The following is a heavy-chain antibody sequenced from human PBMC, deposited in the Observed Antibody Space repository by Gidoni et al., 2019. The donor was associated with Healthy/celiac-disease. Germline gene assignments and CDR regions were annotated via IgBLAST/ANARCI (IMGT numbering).Heavy chain of an antibody. CDR2: IYYSGST. D-gene: IGHD3-9*01. V-gene: IGHV4-59*01. CDR1: GGPISSYY. J-gene: IGHJ4*02. CDR3: ARALVLTGYYFDY. Sequence: QVQLQESGPGLVKPSETLSLTCTVSGGPISSYYWSWIRQPPGKGLEWIGYIYYSGSTNYTPSLKSRVTISVDTSQNQFSLKLSSVTAADTAVYYCARALVLTGYYFDYWGQGTLVTVSS.